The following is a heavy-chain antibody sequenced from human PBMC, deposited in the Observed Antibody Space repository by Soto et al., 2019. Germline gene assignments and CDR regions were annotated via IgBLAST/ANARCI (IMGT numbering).Heavy chain of an antibody. V-gene: IGHV1-69*06. CDR1: GGTFSSYA. CDR2: IIPIFGTA. D-gene: IGHD2-2*02. Sequence: QVQLVPSGAEVKKPGSSVKVSCKASGGTFSSYAISWVRQAPGQGLEWMGGIIPIFGTANYAQKFQGRVTITADKSTSTAYMELSSLRSEDTAVYYCAREHCSSTSCYNYYYYGMDVWGQGTTVTVSS. J-gene: IGHJ6*02. CDR3: AREHCSSTSCYNYYYYGMDV.